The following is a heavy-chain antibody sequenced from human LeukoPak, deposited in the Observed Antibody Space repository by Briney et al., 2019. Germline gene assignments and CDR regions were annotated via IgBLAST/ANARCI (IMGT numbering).Heavy chain of an antibody. Sequence: SVRVSCKASGGTFSSYAISWVRQAPGQGLEWMEGIIPIFGTANYAQKFQGRVTITADESTSTAYMELSSLRSEDTAVYYCARVSADTAMYYYGMDVWGQGTTVTVSS. V-gene: IGHV1-69*13. J-gene: IGHJ6*02. CDR1: GGTFSSYA. D-gene: IGHD5-18*01. CDR2: IIPIFGTA. CDR3: ARVSADTAMYYYGMDV.